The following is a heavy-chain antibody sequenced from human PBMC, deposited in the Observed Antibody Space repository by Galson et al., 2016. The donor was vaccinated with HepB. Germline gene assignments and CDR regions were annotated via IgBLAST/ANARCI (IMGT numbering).Heavy chain of an antibody. V-gene: IGHV3-23*01. CDR2: ISGSGSST. Sequence: SLRLSCAASGFTCRSNVINWVRQAPGKGLEWVSGISGSGSSTYYADSVRGRFTISRDNSKNTLYLQMNSLRAEDTAVYYCAKDLLGGTFIPYFFDYWGQGTLVTVSS. CDR3: AKDLLGGTFIPYFFDY. J-gene: IGHJ4*02. D-gene: IGHD1-26*01. CDR1: GFTCRSNV.